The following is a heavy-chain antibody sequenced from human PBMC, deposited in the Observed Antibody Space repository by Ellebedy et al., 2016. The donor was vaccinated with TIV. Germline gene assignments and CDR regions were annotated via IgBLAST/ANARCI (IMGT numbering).Heavy chain of an antibody. Sequence: PGGSLRLSCAASGFPFSDYYMPWIRQTTGKGREWISYISIDGGAKYYADSVKGRFTLSSDSSKNTLYLQMNSLRADDTALYYCAREVLGGQGDMDVWGQGTAVTVSS. CDR1: GFPFSDYY. D-gene: IGHD4/OR15-4a*01. CDR2: ISIDGGAK. J-gene: IGHJ6*02. V-gene: IGHV3-11*04. CDR3: AREVLGGQGDMDV.